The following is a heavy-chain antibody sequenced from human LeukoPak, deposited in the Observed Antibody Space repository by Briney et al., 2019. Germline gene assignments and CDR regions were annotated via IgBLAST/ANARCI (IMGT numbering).Heavy chain of an antibody. CDR2: IYYSGST. V-gene: IGHV4-31*03. CDR1: GGSISSGGYY. Sequence: SETLSLTCTVSGGSISSGGYYWSWIRQHPGKGLEWIGYIYYSGSTYYNPSLKSRVTISVGTSKNQFSLKLSSVTAADTAVYYCARRPYYDFWSGYSTQTYYFDYWGQGTLVTVSS. D-gene: IGHD3-3*01. J-gene: IGHJ4*02. CDR3: ARRPYYDFWSGYSTQTYYFDY.